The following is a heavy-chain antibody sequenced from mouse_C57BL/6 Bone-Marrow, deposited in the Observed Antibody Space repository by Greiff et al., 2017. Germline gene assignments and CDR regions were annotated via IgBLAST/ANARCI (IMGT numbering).Heavy chain of an antibody. CDR1: GFNIKNTY. J-gene: IGHJ4*01. V-gene: IGHV14-3*01. Sequence: EVKLMESVAELVRPGASVKLSCTASGFNIKNTYMHWVKQRPEQGLEWIGRIDPANGNTKYAPKFQGKAPIPADKSSNTAYRQLSSPSSEATAIYYGAKGPYYGPGNYYAMDYWGQGTSVTVSS. CDR3: AKGPYYGPGNYYAMDY. CDR2: IDPANGNT. D-gene: IGHD1-1*01.